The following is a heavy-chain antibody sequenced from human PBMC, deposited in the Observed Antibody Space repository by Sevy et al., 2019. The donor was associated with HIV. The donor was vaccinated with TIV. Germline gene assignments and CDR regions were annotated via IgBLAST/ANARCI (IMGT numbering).Heavy chain of an antibody. V-gene: IGHV3-48*03. D-gene: IGHD2-8*01. CDR1: GFTFSSYD. CDR3: TRNGGAFDNGFDP. Sequence: GGSLRLSCTASGFTFSSYDMNWVRQAPGKGLEWVSKISSSGSSIYYAASVKGRFTVSRDNTKNSLNLQMTSLRAEDTAGYYCTRNGGAFDNGFDPWGQGTLVTVSS. J-gene: IGHJ5*02. CDR2: ISSSGSSI.